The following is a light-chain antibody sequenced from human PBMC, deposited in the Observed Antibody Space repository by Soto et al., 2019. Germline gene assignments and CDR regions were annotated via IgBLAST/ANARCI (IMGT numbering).Light chain of an antibody. CDR2: EVN. V-gene: IGLV2-8*01. Sequence: QSVLTQPPSASGSPGQSVAISCTGTSSDVGGYNYVSWYQQHPGKAPKLMIYEVNKRPSGVPDRFSGSKSGNTASLTVSGLQAEDEADYDCSSYAGSSNVFVTGTKV. CDR3: SSYAGSSNV. J-gene: IGLJ1*01. CDR1: SSDVGGYNY.